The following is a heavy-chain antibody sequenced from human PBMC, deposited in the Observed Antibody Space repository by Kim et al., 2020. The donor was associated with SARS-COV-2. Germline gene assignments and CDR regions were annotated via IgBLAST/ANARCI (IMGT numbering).Heavy chain of an antibody. CDR2: ISNRESGDYP. J-gene: IGHJ4*02. D-gene: IGHD3-10*01. Sequence: GGSLRLSCAASGFPFSSFAMSWVRQAPGRGLEWVSTISNRESGDYPHYANSVKGRFTVSRDNFKSMLYLQMNALRAEDTAVYYCVRDLTYDYYHWGQGTLVTVSS. CDR3: VRDLTYDYYH. V-gene: IGHV3-23*01. CDR1: GFPFSSFA.